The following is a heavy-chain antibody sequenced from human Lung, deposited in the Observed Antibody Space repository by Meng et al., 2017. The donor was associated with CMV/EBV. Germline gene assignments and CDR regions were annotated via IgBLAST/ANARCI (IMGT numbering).Heavy chain of an antibody. D-gene: IGHD2-21*01. V-gene: IGHV4-30-4*08. J-gene: IGHJ5*02. CDR3: ARAYCGGDCYSNWFDP. CDR2: IYYSGST. Sequence: LXCTVSGGSISSGDYYWIWIRQPPGKGLEWIGYIYYSGSTYYNPSLKSRVTISVDTSKNQFSLKLSSVTAADTAVYYCARAYCGGDCYSNWFDPXGQGXLVTVSS. CDR1: GGSISSGDYY.